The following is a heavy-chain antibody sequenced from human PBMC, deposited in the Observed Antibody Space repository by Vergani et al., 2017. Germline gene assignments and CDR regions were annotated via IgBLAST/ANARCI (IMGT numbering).Heavy chain of an antibody. J-gene: IGHJ4*02. CDR3: ARQGQSDCSGGSCYTQYYFDY. Sequence: QVQLQESGPGLVKPSETLSLTCTVPGGSISSYYWSWIRQPPGKGLEWIGYIYYSGSTNYNPPLKSRVTISVAPSKNQFYLKLSSVTAADTAVYYCARQGQSDCSGGSCYTQYYFDYWGQGTLVTVSS. CDR2: IYYSGST. D-gene: IGHD2-15*01. CDR1: GGSISSYY. V-gene: IGHV4-59*08.